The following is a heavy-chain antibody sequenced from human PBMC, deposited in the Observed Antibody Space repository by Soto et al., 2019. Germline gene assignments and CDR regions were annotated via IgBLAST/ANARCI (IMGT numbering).Heavy chain of an antibody. CDR3: ARVPRNFYCSVGSCPGGFDY. Sequence: QVQLQESGPGLVKPSQTLSLTCTVSGGSISSGGYYWSWIRQHPGKGLEWIGYIYYSGSTYYNPSLKSRVTIPLDTSKNHFSLKLSSVTAADTAVYYCARVPRNFYCSVGSCPGGFDYWGQGTLVTVSS. CDR1: GGSISSGGYY. CDR2: IYYSGST. V-gene: IGHV4-31*03. J-gene: IGHJ4*02. D-gene: IGHD2-15*01.